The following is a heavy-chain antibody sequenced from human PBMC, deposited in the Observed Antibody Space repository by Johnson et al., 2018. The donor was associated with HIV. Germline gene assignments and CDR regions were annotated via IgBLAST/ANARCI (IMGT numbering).Heavy chain of an antibody. CDR3: AKDLRVVDWFNAYDAFDI. Sequence: QVQLVEYGGGVVQPGRSLRLSCAASGFIFSSYGMHWVRQAPGKGLEWVAVIWYDGSNKYYADSVKGRFTISRDNSKNTLYLQMNSLRADDTAVYYCAKDLRVVDWFNAYDAFDIWGQGTMVTVSS. V-gene: IGHV3-33*06. J-gene: IGHJ3*02. CDR2: IWYDGSNK. D-gene: IGHD3-9*01. CDR1: GFIFSSYG.